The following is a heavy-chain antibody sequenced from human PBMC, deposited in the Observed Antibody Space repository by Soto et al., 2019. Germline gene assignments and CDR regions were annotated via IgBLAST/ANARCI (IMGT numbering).Heavy chain of an antibody. CDR3: AREVYSATSYRFDP. J-gene: IGHJ5*02. V-gene: IGHV1-3*01. Sequence: ASVKVSCKASGYLFSNYAIHWVRQAPGQSLEWMGWINADNGNTKYSQELQGRVIITRDTSATTVYMELSSLRSEDTAVYYCAREVYSATSYRFDPWGQGTLVTVSS. D-gene: IGHD5-12*01. CDR2: INADNGNT. CDR1: GYLFSNYA.